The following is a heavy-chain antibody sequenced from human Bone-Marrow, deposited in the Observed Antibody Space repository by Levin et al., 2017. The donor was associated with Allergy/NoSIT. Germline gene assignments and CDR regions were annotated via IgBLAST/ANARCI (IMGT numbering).Heavy chain of an antibody. J-gene: IGHJ4*02. CDR1: GGYMSSYY. V-gene: IGHV4-59*01. D-gene: IGHD5-18*01. Sequence: PSETLSLTCTVSGGYMSSYYWGWIRQPPGKGLEWIAYMYDGGSTNYNPSLKSRVTISVDSSKNQFSLRLSSVTAADTAVYYCASADSQLRSWPYWGQGTLVTVSS. CDR2: MYDGGST. CDR3: ASADSQLRSWPY.